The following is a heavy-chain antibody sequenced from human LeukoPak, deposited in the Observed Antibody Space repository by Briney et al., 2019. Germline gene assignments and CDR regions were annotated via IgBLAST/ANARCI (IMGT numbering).Heavy chain of an antibody. CDR1: GYTFTGYY. D-gene: IGHD3-3*01. CDR2: INPNSGGT. CDR3: ARDSRFLEWLSPN. V-gene: IGHV1-2*06. J-gene: IGHJ4*02. Sequence: ASVKVSCKASGYTFTGYYMHWVRQAPGQGLEWMGRINPNSGGTNYAQKFQGRVTMTRDTSISTAYMELSRLRSDDTAVYYCARDSRFLEWLSPNWGQGNLVTVSS.